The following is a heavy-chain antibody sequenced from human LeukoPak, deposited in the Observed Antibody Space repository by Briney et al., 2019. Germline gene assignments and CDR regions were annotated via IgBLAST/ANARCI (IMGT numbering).Heavy chain of an antibody. J-gene: IGHJ5*02. CDR2: INHSGST. D-gene: IGHD3-16*01. Sequence: SETLSLTCAVYGGSFSGYYWSWIRQPPGNGLEWIGEINHSGSTNYNPSLKSRVTISVDTSKNQFSLKLSSVTAADTAVYYCARAPFRLIPSTWFDPWGQGTLVTVSS. CDR3: ARAPFRLIPSTWFDP. V-gene: IGHV4-34*01. CDR1: GGSFSGYY.